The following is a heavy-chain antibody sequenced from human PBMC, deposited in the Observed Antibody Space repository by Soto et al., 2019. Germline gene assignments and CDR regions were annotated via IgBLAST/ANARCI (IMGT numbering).Heavy chain of an antibody. J-gene: IGHJ6*02. D-gene: IGHD6-6*01. CDR3: ARVIRADSTSSNFYYYSGLDV. V-gene: IGHV3-30*03. Sequence: QVPLVESGGGVVQPGRSLRLSCAASGFTFSTYGMHWVRQAPGKGLEWLAVISNNGINKYYADSVTGRFTISRDNSKDTLFLQMNSLRGEDTAIYYCARVIRADSTSSNFYYYSGLDVWGQGTTVTVSS. CDR2: ISNNGINK. CDR1: GFTFSTYG.